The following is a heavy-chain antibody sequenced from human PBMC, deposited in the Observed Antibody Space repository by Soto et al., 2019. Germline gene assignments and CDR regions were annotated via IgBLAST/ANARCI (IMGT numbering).Heavy chain of an antibody. D-gene: IGHD1-26*01. CDR3: AKERELLSPFDY. CDR1: GFTFSSYA. Sequence: SLKISCAASGFTFSSYAMSWVRQAPGKGLEWVSAISGSGGSTYYADSVKGRFTISRDNSKNTLYLQMNSLRAEDTAVYYCAKERELLSPFDYWGQGTLVTVSS. J-gene: IGHJ4*02. V-gene: IGHV3-23*01. CDR2: ISGSGGST.